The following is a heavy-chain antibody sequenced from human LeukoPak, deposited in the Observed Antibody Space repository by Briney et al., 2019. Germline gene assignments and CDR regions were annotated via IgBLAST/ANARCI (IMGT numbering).Heavy chain of an antibody. CDR2: INPNSGGT. V-gene: IGHV1-2*06. CDR3: ARDRGSGNFDY. J-gene: IGHJ4*02. Sequence: ASVKVSCKASGYTFTGYYMHWVRQAPGQGLEWMGRINPNSGGTDYAQKSQGRVTMTRDTSTSTTYMELRRLTSDDTAVYYCARDRGSGNFDYWGQGTLVTVSS. D-gene: IGHD3-10*01. CDR1: GYTFTGYY.